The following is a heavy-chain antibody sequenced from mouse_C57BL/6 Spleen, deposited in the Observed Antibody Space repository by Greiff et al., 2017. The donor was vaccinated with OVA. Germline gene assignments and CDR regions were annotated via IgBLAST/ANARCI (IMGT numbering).Heavy chain of an antibody. Sequence: QVQLKESGPELVKPGASVKISCKASGYAFSSSWMNWVKQRPGKGLEWIGRIYPGDGDTNYNGKFKGKATLTADKSSSTAYMQLSSLTSEDSAVYFCATGTDFDYWGQGTTLTVSS. CDR2: IYPGDGDT. V-gene: IGHV1-82*01. J-gene: IGHJ2*01. CDR3: ATGTDFDY. D-gene: IGHD4-1*01. CDR1: GYAFSSSW.